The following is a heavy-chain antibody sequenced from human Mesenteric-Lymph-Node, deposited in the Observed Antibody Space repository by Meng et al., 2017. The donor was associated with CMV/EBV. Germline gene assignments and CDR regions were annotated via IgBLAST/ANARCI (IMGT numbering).Heavy chain of an antibody. D-gene: IGHD6-6*01. Sequence: GSLRLSCTVSGGSISSSNYYWGWIRQPPGKGLEWIGSVYHSGTNYYRPSPTSRVTISIDTSKNQFSLNLNSVTAADTAVYYCARDGTRIAAPNHYFDYWGQGTLVTVSS. V-gene: IGHV4-39*07. CDR3: ARDGTRIAAPNHYFDY. J-gene: IGHJ4*02. CDR2: VYHSGTN. CDR1: GGSISSSNYY.